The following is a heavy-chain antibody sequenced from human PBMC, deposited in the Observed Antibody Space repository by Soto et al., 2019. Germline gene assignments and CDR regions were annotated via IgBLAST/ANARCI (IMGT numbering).Heavy chain of an antibody. Sequence: EVQLVESGGGLVQPGGSLRLSCAASGFTVSSNYMSWVRQAPGKGLEWVSVIYSGGSTYYADSVKGRFTISRHNSKNTLYLQMNSLRAEDPAVYYCARVGGGYSGYDWPYNWFDPWGQGTLVTVSS. CDR3: ARVGGGYSGYDWPYNWFDP. CDR2: IYSGGST. D-gene: IGHD5-12*01. V-gene: IGHV3-53*04. J-gene: IGHJ5*02. CDR1: GFTVSSNY.